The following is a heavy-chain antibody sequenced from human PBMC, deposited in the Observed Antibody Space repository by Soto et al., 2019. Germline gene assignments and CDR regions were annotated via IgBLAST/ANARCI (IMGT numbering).Heavy chain of an antibody. D-gene: IGHD5-12*01. Sequence: NPSETLSLTCTISGGSMSSYFWSWIRQTPGKGLEWIGYVYYSGSTNYNPSLKSRVLISVDTSQNQFSLKLKSVTAADTAVYYFTTEDDIGHRGYQQSNVWGPGRQVTVSS. CDR1: GGSMSSYF. J-gene: IGHJ4*01. CDR3: TTEDDIGHRGYQQSNV. CDR2: VYYSGST. V-gene: IGHV4-59*01.